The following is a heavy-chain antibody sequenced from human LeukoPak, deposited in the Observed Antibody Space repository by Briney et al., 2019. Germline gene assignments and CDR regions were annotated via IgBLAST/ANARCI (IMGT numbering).Heavy chain of an antibody. CDR2: IWSDGSNQ. J-gene: IGHJ1*01. CDR1: GFSFSSFD. V-gene: IGHV3-33*01. D-gene: IGHD6-13*01. CDR3: GRGEYSSSWHSEYFQH. Sequence: GGSLRLSYAASGFSFSSFDMHGVRQAPGKGLEWVAVIWSDGSNQYYADSVRGRFTISRDNPKDTLYLQMNSLRVEDTAVYYCGRGEYSSSWHSEYFQHWGQGTLVTVSS.